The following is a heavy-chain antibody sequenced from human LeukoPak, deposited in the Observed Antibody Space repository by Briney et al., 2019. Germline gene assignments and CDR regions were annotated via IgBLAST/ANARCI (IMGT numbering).Heavy chain of an antibody. J-gene: IGHJ5*02. V-gene: IGHV4-59*08. CDR3: ARRPGGLQDWLDP. CDR1: GGSISSYY. CDR2: IYYGGST. Sequence: SETLSLTCTVSGGSISSYYWSWIRQPPGKGLEWIGYIYYGGSTNYNPSLKSRLSISLDTSKNQFSLKLSSVTAAGTAVYYCARRPGGLQDWLDPWGQGTLVTVSS. D-gene: IGHD2-15*01.